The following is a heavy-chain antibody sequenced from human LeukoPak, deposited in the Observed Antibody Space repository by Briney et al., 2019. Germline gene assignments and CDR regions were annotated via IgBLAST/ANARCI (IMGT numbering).Heavy chain of an antibody. CDR2: IYYSGST. Sequence: SETLSLTCTVSGGSISSGDYYWSWIRQPPGKGLEWIGYIYYSGSTYYNPSLKSRVTISVDTSKNQFSLKLSSVTAADTAVYYCARAKRHDYGDFRILDYWGQGTLVTVSS. J-gene: IGHJ4*02. CDR3: ARAKRHDYGDFRILDY. D-gene: IGHD4-17*01. V-gene: IGHV4-30-4*01. CDR1: GGSISSGDYY.